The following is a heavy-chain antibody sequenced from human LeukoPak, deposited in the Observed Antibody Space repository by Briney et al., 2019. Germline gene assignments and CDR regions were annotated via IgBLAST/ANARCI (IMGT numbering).Heavy chain of an antibody. CDR2: IYYSGST. V-gene: IGHV4-59*12. CDR1: GGSISNYY. CDR3: AREAQLPIAAADS. J-gene: IGHJ5*02. Sequence: SETLSLTCTVSGGSISNYYWSWIRQPPGKGLEWVGYIYYSGSTTYNPSLTSRVTISVDTSKNQFSLKLSSVTAADTAVYYCAREAQLPIAAADSWGQGTLVTVSS. D-gene: IGHD6-13*01.